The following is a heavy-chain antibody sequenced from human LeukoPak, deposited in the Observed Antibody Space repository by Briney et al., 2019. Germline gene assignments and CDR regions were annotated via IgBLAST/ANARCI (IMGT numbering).Heavy chain of an antibody. Sequence: PSQTLSLTCTVSGGSISSGGYYWSWIRQPPGKGLEWIGYIYHSGSTYYNPSLKSRVTISVDRPKNQFSLKLSSVTAADTAVYYCARRALYSYATFDYWGQGTLVTVSS. CDR1: GGSISSGGYY. D-gene: IGHD5-18*01. J-gene: IGHJ4*02. CDR3: ARRALYSYATFDY. V-gene: IGHV4-30-2*01. CDR2: IYHSGST.